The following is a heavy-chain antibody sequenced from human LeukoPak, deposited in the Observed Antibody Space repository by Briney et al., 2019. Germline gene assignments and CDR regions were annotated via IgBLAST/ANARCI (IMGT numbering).Heavy chain of an antibody. CDR1: GYSISSGYY. CDR2: IYHSGST. Sequence: SETLPLTCTVSGYSISSGYYWGWTRQPPGKGLEWIGSIYHSGSTYYNPSLKSRVTISVDTSKNQFSLKLSSVTAADTAVYYCARAEDYGGNAYFDYWGQGTLVTVSS. V-gene: IGHV4-38-2*02. D-gene: IGHD4-23*01. CDR3: ARAEDYGGNAYFDY. J-gene: IGHJ4*02.